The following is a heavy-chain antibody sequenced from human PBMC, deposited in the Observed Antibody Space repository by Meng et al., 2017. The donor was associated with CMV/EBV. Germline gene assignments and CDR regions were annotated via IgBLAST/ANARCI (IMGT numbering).Heavy chain of an antibody. CDR1: GGYIGSGDYY. V-gene: IGHV4-30-4*01. J-gene: IGHJ4*02. Sequence: HVQLQESLPVLVMPSQTQTVPSTVSGGYIGSGDYYWRWIRQPHGKGLEWIGYIYYSGSTYYNPSLKSQVTISVDTSKNQFSLKLSSVTAADTAVYYCARDNRRGGVDYWGQGTLVIVSS. CDR2: IYYSGST. D-gene: IGHD3-3*01. CDR3: ARDNRRGGVDY.